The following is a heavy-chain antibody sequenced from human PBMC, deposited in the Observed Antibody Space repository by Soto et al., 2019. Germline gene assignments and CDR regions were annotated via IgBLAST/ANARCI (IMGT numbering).Heavy chain of an antibody. Sequence: EVQLVESGGGLVQPGRSLRLSCATSGFTFDEWVMNWVRQAPGKGLEWVSGVSWNGGKAGYADSVQGRFTISRDNTKNSLYLQMNNLRPEDTAIYYCASDRGPNFGSASGWFDPWGQGTLVAVSA. CDR1: GFTFDEWV. V-gene: IGHV3-9*01. J-gene: IGHJ5*02. CDR3: ASDRGPNFGSASGWFDP. CDR2: VSWNGGKA. D-gene: IGHD3-10*01.